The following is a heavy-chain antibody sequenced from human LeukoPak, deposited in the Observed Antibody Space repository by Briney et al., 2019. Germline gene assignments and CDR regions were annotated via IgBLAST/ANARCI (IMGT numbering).Heavy chain of an antibody. CDR3: ASTRMVRGVIIRTLDY. D-gene: IGHD3-10*01. Sequence: SETLSLTCAVYGGSFSGYYWSWIRQPPGKGLEGIGEINHSGSTNYNPSLKSRVTISVDTSKNQFSLKLSSVTAADTAVYYCASTRMVRGVIIRTLDYWGQGTLVTVSS. V-gene: IGHV4-34*01. J-gene: IGHJ4*02. CDR2: INHSGST. CDR1: GGSFSGYY.